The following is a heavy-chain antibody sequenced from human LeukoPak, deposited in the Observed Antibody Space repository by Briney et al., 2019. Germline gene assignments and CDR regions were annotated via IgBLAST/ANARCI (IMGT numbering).Heavy chain of an antibody. CDR1: GCTFTSYV. CDR2: MNTNTGNA. CDR3: AREGYCSSTSCYNFEDYYYYGMDV. J-gene: IGHJ6*02. D-gene: IGHD2-2*02. V-gene: IGHV7-4-1*02. Sequence: ASVKVSCKGSGCTFTSYVRNWVGQAAGQGLEWVGWMNTNTGNATYAQCFTGRFVFSLDTSVGTAYLQISSLKAEDTAVYYCAREGYCSSTSCYNFEDYYYYGMDVWGQGTTVTVSS.